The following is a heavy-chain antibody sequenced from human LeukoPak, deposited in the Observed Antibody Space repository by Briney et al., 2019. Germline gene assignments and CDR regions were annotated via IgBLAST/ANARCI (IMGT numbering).Heavy chain of an antibody. CDR1: GFTFSSCS. Sequence: GGSLRLSCAASGFTFSSCSMNWVRQAPGKGLEWVSSISSSSSYIYYADSVKGRFTISRDNAKNSLYLQMNSLRAEDTAVYYCARKPARWNFDYWGQGTLVTVSS. V-gene: IGHV3-21*01. CDR3: ARKPARWNFDY. D-gene: IGHD5-24*01. CDR2: ISSSSSYI. J-gene: IGHJ4*02.